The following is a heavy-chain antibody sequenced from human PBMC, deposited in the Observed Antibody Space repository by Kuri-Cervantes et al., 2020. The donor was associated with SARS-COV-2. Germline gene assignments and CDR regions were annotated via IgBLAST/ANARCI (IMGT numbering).Heavy chain of an antibody. Sequence: GSLRLSCAVYGGSFSGYYWSWIRQPPGKGLEWIGEINNSGSTNYNPSLKSRVTISVDTSKNQFSLKLSSVTAADTAVYYCARGWLFGYWGQGTLVTVSS. CDR1: GGSFSGYY. CDR3: ARGWLFGY. V-gene: IGHV4-34*01. CDR2: INNSGST. D-gene: IGHD2-21*01. J-gene: IGHJ4*02.